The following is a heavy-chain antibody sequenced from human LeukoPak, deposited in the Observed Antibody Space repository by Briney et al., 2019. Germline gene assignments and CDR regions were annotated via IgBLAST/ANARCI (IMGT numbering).Heavy chain of an antibody. CDR2: INSDGTST. CDR3: ARDYGGAQLDY. D-gene: IGHD3-10*01. V-gene: IGHV3-74*01. CDR1: GFIFNKYW. J-gene: IGHJ4*02. Sequence: PGGSLRLSCAASGFIFNKYWMHWVRQAPRKGLVWVSRINSDGTSTVYADSMKGRFTISRDNAKNTVYLQMKSLRAEDTAVYYCARDYGGAQLDYWGQGTLVTVSS.